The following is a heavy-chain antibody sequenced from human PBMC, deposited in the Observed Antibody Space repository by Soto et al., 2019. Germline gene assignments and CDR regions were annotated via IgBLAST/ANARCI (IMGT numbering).Heavy chain of an antibody. J-gene: IGHJ4*02. CDR1: GFTFISYW. Sequence: HPWGSLRLSCAASGFTFISYWIHLFRQSPGKGLVWVSRINPDGSATNYADSVKGRFTISRDNAKNTLYLQMNSLRAEDTAVFYCGRGGSDSPMAPGYWGQGTLVTVSS. D-gene: IGHD5-18*01. CDR2: INPDGSAT. CDR3: GRGGSDSPMAPGY. V-gene: IGHV3-74*01.